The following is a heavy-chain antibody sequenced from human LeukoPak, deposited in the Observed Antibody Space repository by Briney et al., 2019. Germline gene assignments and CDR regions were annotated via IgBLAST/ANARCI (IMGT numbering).Heavy chain of an antibody. CDR3: AKGTAMVTKFDY. J-gene: IGHJ4*02. V-gene: IGHV3-48*01. Sequence: GGSLRLSCAASGFTFNTYSMSWVRQAPGKGLEWVSYITGSSSTIYYADSVKGRFTISRDNAKNSLFLQMNSLRAEDTALYYCAKGTAMVTKFDYWGQGTLVTVSS. CDR1: GFTFNTYS. CDR2: ITGSSSTI. D-gene: IGHD5-18*01.